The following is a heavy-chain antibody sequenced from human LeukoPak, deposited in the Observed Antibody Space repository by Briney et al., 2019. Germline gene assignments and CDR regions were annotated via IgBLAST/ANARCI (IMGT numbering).Heavy chain of an antibody. CDR2: ISYDGSNK. J-gene: IGHJ4*02. CDR3: AKSGAQYCTGGSCYFDY. V-gene: IGHV3-30*18. D-gene: IGHD2-15*01. Sequence: PGGSLRLSCAASGFTFNNYGMHWIRQAPGKGLEWVAVISYDGSNKYYAGSVKGRFTISRDNSKNTLYLQMNSLSAEDTAIYYCAKSGAQYCTGGSCYFDYWGQGTLVTVSS. CDR1: GFTFNNYG.